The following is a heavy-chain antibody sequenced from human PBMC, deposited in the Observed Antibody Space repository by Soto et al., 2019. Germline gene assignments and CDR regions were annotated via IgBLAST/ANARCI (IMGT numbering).Heavy chain of an antibody. CDR1: GFTFSNAW. CDR3: TTDSQFIGFHY. D-gene: IGHD3-10*01. Sequence: LRLSCAASGFTFSNAWMSWVRQAPGKGLEWVGRIKSKTDGGTTDYAAPVKGRFTISRDDSKNTLYLQMNSLKTEDTAVYYCTTDSQFIGFHYWGQGTLVTVSS. CDR2: IKSKTDGGTT. V-gene: IGHV3-15*01. J-gene: IGHJ4*02.